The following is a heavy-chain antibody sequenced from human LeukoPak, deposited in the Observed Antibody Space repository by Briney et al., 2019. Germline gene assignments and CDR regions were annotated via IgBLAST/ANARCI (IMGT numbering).Heavy chain of an antibody. CDR1: GFTFSGYS. CDR3: ARAKRFSSGWFDCFDY. V-gene: IGHV3-30*04. Sequence: PGGSLRLSRAGFGFTFSGYSMHWVRQAPGKGLEWVAVTSFDESNKYYADSVKGRFTISRDNSMNTVYLQMYSLRDGDTAVYYCARAKRFSSGWFDCFDYWGRGTLVTVSS. J-gene: IGHJ4*02. D-gene: IGHD6-19*01. CDR2: TSFDESNK.